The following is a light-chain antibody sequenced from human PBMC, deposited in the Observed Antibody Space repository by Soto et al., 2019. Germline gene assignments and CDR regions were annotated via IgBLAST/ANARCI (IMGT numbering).Light chain of an antibody. Sequence: EIMMTQSPDTLSLPPGERVTLSCRPSQSVSTNLAWYQHKPGQSPRLLIYGASTGATGIPARFSGSGSGTEFTLTISSLQSEDFAVYYCQQDDDWPRTFGQGNKV. CDR1: QSVSTN. CDR3: QQDDDWPRT. CDR2: GAS. J-gene: IGKJ1*01. V-gene: IGKV3-15*01.